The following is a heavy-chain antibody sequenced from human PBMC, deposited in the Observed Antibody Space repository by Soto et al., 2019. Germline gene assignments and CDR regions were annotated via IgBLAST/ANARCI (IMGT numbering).Heavy chain of an antibody. CDR1: GFTFDDYA. V-gene: IGHV3-9*01. CDR2: ISWNSGSI. CDR3: AKDPNSMVRARYYYYMDV. J-gene: IGHJ6*03. Sequence: GGSLRLSCAASGFTFDDYAMHWVRQAPGKGLEWVSGISWNSGSIGYADSVKGRFTISRDNAKNSLYLQMNSLRAEDTALYYCAKDPNSMVRARYYYYMDVWGKGTTVTVSS. D-gene: IGHD3-10*01.